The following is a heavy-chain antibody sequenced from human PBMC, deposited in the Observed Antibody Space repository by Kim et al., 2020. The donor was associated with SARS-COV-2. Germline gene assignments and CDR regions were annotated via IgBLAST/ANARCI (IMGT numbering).Heavy chain of an antibody. J-gene: IGHJ5*02. V-gene: IGHV3-53*01. Sequence: SVKGRFTISRDNAKNTLYLQMNSLRAEDTAVYYCARTVLLWFGEGGWFDPWGQGTLVTVSS. D-gene: IGHD3-10*01. CDR3: ARTVLLWFGEGGWFDP.